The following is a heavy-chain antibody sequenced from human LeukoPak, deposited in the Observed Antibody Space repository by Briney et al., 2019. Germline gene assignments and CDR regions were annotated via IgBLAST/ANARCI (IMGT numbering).Heavy chain of an antibody. V-gene: IGHV3-21*01. D-gene: IGHD3-22*01. CDR1: GFTFSSYS. CDR3: AREQEVDDSSGYYAYYYYYGMDV. J-gene: IGHJ6*02. CDR2: INSSSSYI. Sequence: GASLRLSCAASGFTFSSYSMNWVRQAPGKGLEWVSSINSSSSYIYYADSVKGRFTISRDNAKNSLYLQMNSLRAEDTAVYYCAREQEVDDSSGYYAYYYYYGMDVWGQGTTVTVSS.